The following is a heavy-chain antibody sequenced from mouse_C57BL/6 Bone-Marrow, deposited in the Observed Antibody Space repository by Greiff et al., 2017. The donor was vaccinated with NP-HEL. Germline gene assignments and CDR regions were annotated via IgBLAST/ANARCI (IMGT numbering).Heavy chain of an antibody. CDR1: GFSLTSYG. V-gene: IGHV2-6*01. CDR2: IWGVGST. D-gene: IGHD1-1*01. CDR3: ASQIYYYGSSYGAWFAY. Sequence: VQGVESGPGLVAPSQSLSITCTVSGFSLTSYGVDWVRQSPGKGLEWLGVIWGVGSTNYNSALKSRLSISKDNSKSQVFLKMNSLQTDDTAMYYCASQIYYYGSSYGAWFAYWGQGTLVTVSA. J-gene: IGHJ3*01.